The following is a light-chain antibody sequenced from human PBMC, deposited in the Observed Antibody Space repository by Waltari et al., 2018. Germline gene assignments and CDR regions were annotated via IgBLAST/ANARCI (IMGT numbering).Light chain of an antibody. CDR3: QQYGASAIT. CDR1: QSVLSYY. Sequence: EIVLTQPPGTLSLSPGERATLSCRASQSVLSYYLAWYQQKPGQAPRLLIYGASSRTTGIPDRFSGSGSGTDFTLTISRLEPEDFAVYYCQQYGASAITFGQGTRLEIK. V-gene: IGKV3-20*01. CDR2: GAS. J-gene: IGKJ5*01.